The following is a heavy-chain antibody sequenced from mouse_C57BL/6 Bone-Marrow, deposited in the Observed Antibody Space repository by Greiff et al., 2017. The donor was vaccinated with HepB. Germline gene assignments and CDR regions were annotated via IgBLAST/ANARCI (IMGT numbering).Heavy chain of an antibody. D-gene: IGHD1-1*01. V-gene: IGHV1-82*01. CDR3: ARRVLQV. CDR1: GYAFSSSW. CDR2: IYPGDGDT. Sequence: VQLQQSGPELVKPGASVKISCKASGYAFSSSWMNWVKQRPGKGLEWIGRIYPGDGDTNYNGKFKGKATLTADKSSSTAYMQLSSLTSEDSAVYFCARRVLQVWGTGTTGTVSS. J-gene: IGHJ1*03.